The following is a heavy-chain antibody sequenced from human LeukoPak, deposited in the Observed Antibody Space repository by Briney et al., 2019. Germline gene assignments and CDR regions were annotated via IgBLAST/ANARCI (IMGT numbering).Heavy chain of an antibody. Sequence: PGRSLRLSCAASGFTFSSYGMPWVRQAPGKGLEWVAVISYDGSNKYYADSVKGRFTISRDNSKNTLYLQMNSLRAEDTAVYYCARDHTYYDFWSGYLFDYWGQGTLVTVSS. V-gene: IGHV3-30*03. CDR1: GFTFSSYG. D-gene: IGHD3-3*01. CDR2: ISYDGSNK. CDR3: ARDHTYYDFWSGYLFDY. J-gene: IGHJ4*02.